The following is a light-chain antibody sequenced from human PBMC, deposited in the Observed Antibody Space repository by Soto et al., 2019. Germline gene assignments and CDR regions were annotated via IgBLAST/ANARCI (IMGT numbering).Light chain of an antibody. V-gene: IGLV2-14*01. J-gene: IGLJ2*01. Sequence: QSVLTQPASVSGSPGQSITISCTGTSSDVGAYNYVSWYQQHPGKAPKLMIYEVNYRPSGVSNRFSGSKSGNTASLTISGLQAEDEADYYCSSYTTSSTVVFAGGTTLTVL. CDR3: SSYTTSSTVV. CDR2: EVN. CDR1: SSDVGAYNY.